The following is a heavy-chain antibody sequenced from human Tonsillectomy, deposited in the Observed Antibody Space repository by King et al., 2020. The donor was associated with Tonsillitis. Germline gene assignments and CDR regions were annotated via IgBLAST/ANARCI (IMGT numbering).Heavy chain of an antibody. V-gene: IGHV4-38-2*02. Sequence: QLQESGPGLVKPSETLSLTCTVSGYSISSSYYWGWIRQPPGKGLEGIGSVYHSGTTYYNPSLKSRVTISIDPSKNQFSLQLSSVTAGDTAVYYCASCGLGNFLTGYYIFDFWGQGTLVTVSS. CDR1: GYSISSSYY. CDR2: VYHSGTT. CDR3: ASCGLGNFLTGYYIFDF. D-gene: IGHD3/OR15-3a*01. J-gene: IGHJ4*02.